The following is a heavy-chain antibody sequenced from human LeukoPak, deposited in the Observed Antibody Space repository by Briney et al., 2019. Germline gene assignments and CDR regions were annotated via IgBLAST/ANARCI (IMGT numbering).Heavy chain of an antibody. CDR2: INPILHTP. Sequence: SVKVPCKASGGTFSSHAISWVRQAPGQGLEWMGGINPILHTPTYAKKFQGRLTITKDESMSTASMDLSSLISDDTAVYCARGRTTGEFDYWGQGTLVTVSS. D-gene: IGHD4-11*01. V-gene: IGHV1-69*05. J-gene: IGHJ4*02. CDR3: ARGRTTGEFDY. CDR1: GGTFSSHA.